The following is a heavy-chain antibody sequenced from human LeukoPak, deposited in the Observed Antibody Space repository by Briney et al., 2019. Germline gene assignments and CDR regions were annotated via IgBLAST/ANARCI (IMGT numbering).Heavy chain of an antibody. CDR3: ARLLRPYSYDSSGYFTTSFDF. J-gene: IGHJ3*01. CDR1: GGSISSSSYY. V-gene: IGHV4-39*01. CDR2: IYYSGST. Sequence: SETLSLTCTVSGGSISSSSYYWGWIRQPPGNGLEWIATIYYSGSTYYNPSLKSRVTISVDTSKNQFSLKLSSVTAADTAVYYCARLLRPYSYDSSGYFTTSFDFWGQGTMVTVSS. D-gene: IGHD3-22*01.